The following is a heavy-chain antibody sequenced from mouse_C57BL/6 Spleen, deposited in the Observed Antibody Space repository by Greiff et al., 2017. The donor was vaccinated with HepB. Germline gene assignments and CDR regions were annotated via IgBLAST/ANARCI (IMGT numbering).Heavy chain of an antibody. D-gene: IGHD2-12*01. CDR3: ARGNLLRQDWYYDV. V-gene: IGHV1-52*01. CDR2: IDPSDSET. CDR1: GYTFTSYW. J-gene: IGHJ1*03. Sequence: QVQLQQPGAELVRPGSSVKLSCKASGYTFTSYWMHWVKQRPIQGLEWIGNIDPSDSETHYNQKFKDKATLTVDKSSSTAYMQLSSLTSEDSAVYYCARGNLLRQDWYYDVWGTGTTVTVAS.